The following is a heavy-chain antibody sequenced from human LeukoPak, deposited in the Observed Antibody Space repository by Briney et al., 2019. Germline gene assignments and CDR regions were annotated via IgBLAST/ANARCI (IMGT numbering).Heavy chain of an antibody. CDR3: ARVKHDILTGYYEGFDY. CDR1: GFTVSSNY. D-gene: IGHD3-9*01. V-gene: IGHV3-53*01. J-gene: IGHJ4*02. CDR2: IYSGGST. Sequence: GGSLRLSCAASGFTVSSNYMSWVRQAPGKGLEWVSVIYSGGSTYYADSVKGRFTISRDNSKNTLYLQMNSLRAEDTAVYYCARVKHDILTGYYEGFDYWGQGTLVTVSS.